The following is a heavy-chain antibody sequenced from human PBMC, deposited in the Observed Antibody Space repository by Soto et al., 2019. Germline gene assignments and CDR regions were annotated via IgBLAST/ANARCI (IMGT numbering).Heavy chain of an antibody. CDR1: GFTFSSYA. V-gene: IGHV3-23*01. Sequence: EVQLLESGGGLVQPGGSLRLSCAASGFTFSSYAMSWVRQAPGKGLKWVSAISGSGGSTYYADSVKGRFTISRDNSKNTLYLQMNSLRAEDTAVYYCAKGRDIVVRNNWFDPWGQGTLVTVSS. CDR3: AKGRDIVVRNNWFDP. J-gene: IGHJ5*02. D-gene: IGHD2-21*01. CDR2: ISGSGGST.